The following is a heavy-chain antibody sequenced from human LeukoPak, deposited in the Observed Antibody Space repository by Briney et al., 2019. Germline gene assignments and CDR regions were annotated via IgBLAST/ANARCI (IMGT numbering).Heavy chain of an antibody. V-gene: IGHV3-11*01. J-gene: IGHJ4*02. CDR3: ARRRDCIDY. D-gene: IGHD2-21*02. Sequence: PGGPLRLSCAASGFTLSDYYMSWIRQAPGRGVEGVSYRSNRGSTIYYADSVKGRFAIPRDNAKNSLYLQMNSLGAEETAVYYCARRRDCIDYWGQGTLVTVSS. CDR1: GFTLSDYY. CDR2: RSNRGSTI.